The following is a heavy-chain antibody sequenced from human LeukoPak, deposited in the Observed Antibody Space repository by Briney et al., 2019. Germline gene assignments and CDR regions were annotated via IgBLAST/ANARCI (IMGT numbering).Heavy chain of an antibody. CDR3: ARDSSFDY. CDR2: IYSGGTT. V-gene: IGHV3-66*01. Sequence: PGRSLRLSCAASGFTVSSKYMTWVRQAPGKGLEWVSGIYSGGTTYYADSVKGRFTISRDNSKNTLYLQMNSVRAEDTAVYYCARDSSFDYWGQGTLVTVSS. J-gene: IGHJ4*02. CDR1: GFTVSSKY.